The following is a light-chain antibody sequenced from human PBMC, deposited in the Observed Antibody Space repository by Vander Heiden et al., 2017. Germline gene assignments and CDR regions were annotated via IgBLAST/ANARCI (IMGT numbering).Light chain of an antibody. CDR1: SRDVGSYNL. J-gene: IGLJ3*02. CDR3: CSYAGSSRV. V-gene: IGLV2-23*02. CDR2: EVS. Sequence: QSALTQPASVSGSPGQSITISCTGTSRDVGSYNLVAGYQQHPGKAPKLMIYEVSKRPSGVSNRFSGSKSGNTASLTISGLQAEDEADYYCCSYAGSSRVFGGGTKLTVL.